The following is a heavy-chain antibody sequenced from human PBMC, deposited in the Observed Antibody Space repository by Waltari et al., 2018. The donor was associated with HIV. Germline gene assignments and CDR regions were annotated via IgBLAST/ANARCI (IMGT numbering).Heavy chain of an antibody. D-gene: IGHD2-15*01. CDR1: GYTFSSYG. J-gene: IGHJ3*02. V-gene: IGHV1-18*01. Sequence: QVQLVQSGAEVKRPGASVKVSCKTSGYTFSSYGISWVRQAPGQGLEWMGWSSSSNINTKYAQNFLGRVTMTTDTSTNTAYLGLRSLISDDTAVYYCVKEGYCSGGSCYSGSLDIWGQGTKVTVSS. CDR2: SSSSNINT. CDR3: VKEGYCSGGSCYSGSLDI.